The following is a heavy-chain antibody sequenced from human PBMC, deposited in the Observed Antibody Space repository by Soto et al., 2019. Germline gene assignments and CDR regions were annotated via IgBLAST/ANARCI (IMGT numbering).Heavy chain of an antibody. CDR2: TYYRSKWYN. V-gene: IGHV6-1*01. CDR1: GDSVSSNSAA. Sequence: PSQTLSLTCAISGDSVSSNSAAWNWIRQSPSRGLEWLGRTYYRSKWYNDYAVSVKSRITINPDTSKNKISLQLNTVTTEDTAVYYCARDHVNKNDAFDICGQGTMVIVSS. CDR3: ARDHVNKNDAFDI. J-gene: IGHJ3*02.